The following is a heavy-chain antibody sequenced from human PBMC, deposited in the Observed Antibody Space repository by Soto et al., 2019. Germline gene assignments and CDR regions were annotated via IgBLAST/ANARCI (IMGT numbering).Heavy chain of an antibody. V-gene: IGHV1-18*01. D-gene: IGHD3-22*01. CDR1: GYTFTSYG. CDR2: ISAYNGNT. J-gene: IGHJ6*02. CDR3: AREVLVVVITEGLKYYYYGMDV. Sequence: QVQLVQSGAEVKKPGASVKVSCKASGYTFTSYGISWVRQAPGQGLEWMGWISAYNGNTNYAQKLQGRVTMTTDTSTSTAYMELRSLRSDDTAVYYCAREVLVVVITEGLKYYYYGMDVWGQGTTVTVSS.